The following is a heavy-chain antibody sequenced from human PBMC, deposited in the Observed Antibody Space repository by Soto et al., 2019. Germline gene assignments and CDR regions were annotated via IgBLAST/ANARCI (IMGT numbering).Heavy chain of an antibody. Sequence: QVQLQQWGAGLLKPSETLSLTCAVYGGSFSGYYWSWIRQPPGKGLEWIGEINHSGSTNYNPSLKSRVTISVDTSKNQFSLKLSSVTAADTAVYYCARGRADYYGTGSYWAVFDYWGQGTLVTVSS. CDR3: ARGRADYYGTGSYWAVFDY. D-gene: IGHD3-10*01. J-gene: IGHJ4*02. CDR2: INHSGST. CDR1: GGSFSGYY. V-gene: IGHV4-34*01.